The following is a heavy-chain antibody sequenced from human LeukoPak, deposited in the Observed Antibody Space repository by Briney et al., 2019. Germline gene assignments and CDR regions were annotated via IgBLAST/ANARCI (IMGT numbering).Heavy chain of an antibody. CDR2: INPSGGST. J-gene: IGHJ4*02. CDR1: GYTFTSYY. V-gene: IGHV1-46*01. Sequence: ASVKVSCKASGYTFTSYYMHWVRQAPGQGLEWMGIINPSGGSTSYAQKFQGRVTMTRDTSTGTAYMELSSLRSEDTAVYYCARDPSGYSSLDYWGQGTLVTVSS. D-gene: IGHD6-13*01. CDR3: ARDPSGYSSLDY.